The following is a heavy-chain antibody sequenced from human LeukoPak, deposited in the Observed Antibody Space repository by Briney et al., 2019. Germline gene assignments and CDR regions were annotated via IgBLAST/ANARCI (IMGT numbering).Heavy chain of an antibody. CDR2: IYYSGST. D-gene: IGHD3-9*01. CDR1: GGSISSGGYY. Sequence: SETLSLTCTVSGGSISSGGYYWSWIRQHPGKGLEWIGYIYYSGSTYYNPSLKRRVTISVDTSKNQFSLKLSSVTAADTAVYYCARGRQYNDILTGYYIPEFDYWGEGTLVTVSS. V-gene: IGHV4-31*03. J-gene: IGHJ4*02. CDR3: ARGRQYNDILTGYYIPEFDY.